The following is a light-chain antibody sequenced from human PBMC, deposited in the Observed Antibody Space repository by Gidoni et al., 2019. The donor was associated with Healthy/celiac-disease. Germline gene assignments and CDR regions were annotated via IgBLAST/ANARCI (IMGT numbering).Light chain of an antibody. CDR2: DAS. Sequence: EIVLKQSPATLSLSPGERATLSCRASQSVSSYLAWYQQKPGQAPRLLFYDASNRATGIPARFSGSGSGTDFTLTISSLEPEDFAVYYCQQRSNGLTFGGGTKVEIK. CDR3: QQRSNGLT. CDR1: QSVSSY. J-gene: IGKJ4*01. V-gene: IGKV3-11*01.